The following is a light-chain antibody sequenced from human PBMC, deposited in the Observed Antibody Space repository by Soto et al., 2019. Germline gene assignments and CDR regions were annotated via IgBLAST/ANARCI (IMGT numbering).Light chain of an antibody. CDR2: DTS. V-gene: IGKV3-20*01. CDR3: QYQGT. CDR1: QSDGRRY. J-gene: IGKJ4*01. Sequence: IVLTQSPGILSLSPGERATLSCRASQSDGRRYLAWYQQKPGQAPMLLIYDTSERASDIPDRFSGSGSGTDFTRTISRLVPEDFAVYYCQYQGTFGGGTMVEIK.